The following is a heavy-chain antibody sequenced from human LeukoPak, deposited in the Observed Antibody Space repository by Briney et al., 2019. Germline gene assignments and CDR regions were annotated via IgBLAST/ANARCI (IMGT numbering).Heavy chain of an antibody. Sequence: GGSLRLSCVASGFTLSSYGMKWVREAPGKGLEWVSYFSSSGDTIYYADSVKGRFTISRDSAKNSLNLQMNSLRVEDTALYYCARMSSGSYFDDYWGQGTLVSVPS. CDR3: ARMSSGSYFDDY. CDR1: GFTLSSYG. V-gene: IGHV3-48*03. J-gene: IGHJ4*02. CDR2: FSSSGDTI. D-gene: IGHD3-10*01.